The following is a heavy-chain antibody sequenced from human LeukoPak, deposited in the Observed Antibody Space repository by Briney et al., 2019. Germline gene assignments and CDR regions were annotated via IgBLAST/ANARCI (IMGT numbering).Heavy chain of an antibody. J-gene: IGHJ5*02. D-gene: IGHD6-13*01. CDR3: AKGLGSSWINWFDP. Sequence: GGSLRLSCAASGFTFSSYGMHWVRQAPGKGLEWVAVISYDGSNKYYAVSVKGRFTISRDNSKNTLYLQMNSLRAEDTAVYYCAKGLGSSWINWFDPWGQGTLVTVSS. CDR1: GFTFSSYG. CDR2: ISYDGSNK. V-gene: IGHV3-30*18.